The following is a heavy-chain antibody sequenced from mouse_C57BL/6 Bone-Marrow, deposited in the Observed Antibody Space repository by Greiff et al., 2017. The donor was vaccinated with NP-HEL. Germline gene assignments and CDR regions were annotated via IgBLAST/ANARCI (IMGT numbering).Heavy chain of an antibody. J-gene: IGHJ2*01. D-gene: IGHD1-1*01. CDR3: TTVVADY. Sequence: VQLQQSGAELVRPGASVKLSCTASGFNIKDDYMHWVKQRPEQGLEWIGWIDPENGDPEYASKFQGKATITADTSSNTAYQQLSSLTSEDTAVYYCTTVVADYWGQGTTLTVSS. CDR1: GFNIKDDY. CDR2: IDPENGDP. V-gene: IGHV14-4*01.